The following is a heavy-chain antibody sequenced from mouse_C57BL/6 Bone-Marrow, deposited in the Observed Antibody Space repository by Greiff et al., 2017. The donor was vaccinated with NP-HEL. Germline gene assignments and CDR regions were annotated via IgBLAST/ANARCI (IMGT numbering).Heavy chain of an antibody. CDR3: ARWNPWAMDY. CDR2: IDPSDSYT. Sequence: VQLQQPGAELVRPGTSVKLSCKASGYTFTSYWMHWVKQRPGQGLEWIGVIDPSDSYTTYNQKFKGKATLTVDTSSSTAYMQLSSLTSEDSAVYYCARWNPWAMDYWGQGTSVTVSS. CDR1: GYTFTSYW. J-gene: IGHJ4*01. V-gene: IGHV1-59*01.